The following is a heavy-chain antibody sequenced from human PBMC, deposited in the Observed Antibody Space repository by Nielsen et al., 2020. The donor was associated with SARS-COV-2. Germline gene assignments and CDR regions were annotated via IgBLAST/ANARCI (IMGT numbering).Heavy chain of an antibody. J-gene: IGHJ6*02. CDR3: ARIRRRRVTTHTYYYYGMDV. Sequence: WIRQPPGKALEWLARIDWDDDKYYSTSLKTRLTISKDTSKNQVVLTITNMDPVDTATYYCARIRRRRVTTHTYYYYGMDVWGQGTTVTVSS. V-gene: IGHV2-70*11. D-gene: IGHD4-17*01. CDR2: IDWDDDK.